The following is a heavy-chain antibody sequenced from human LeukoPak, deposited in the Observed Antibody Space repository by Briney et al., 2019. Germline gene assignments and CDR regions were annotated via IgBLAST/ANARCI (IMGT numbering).Heavy chain of an antibody. V-gene: IGHV4-59*01. CDR3: ARATGGEDYYDSSGYFNY. CDR1: GGSISSYY. J-gene: IGHJ4*02. CDR2: IYYSGST. Sequence: SSETLSLTCTVSGGSISSYYWSWIRQPPGKGLEWIGYIYYSGSTNYNPSLKSRVTISVDTSKNQFSLKLSSVTAADTAVYYCARATGGEDYYDSSGYFNYWGQGTLVTVSS. D-gene: IGHD3-22*01.